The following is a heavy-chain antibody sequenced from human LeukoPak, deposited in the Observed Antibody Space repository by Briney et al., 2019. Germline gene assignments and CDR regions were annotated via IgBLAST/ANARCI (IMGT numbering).Heavy chain of an antibody. V-gene: IGHV4-39*01. J-gene: IGHJ4*02. CDR3: ASPGDYYDSSGYFDY. D-gene: IGHD3-22*01. CDR2: IYYSGST. Sequence: SETLSLTCTVSGGSISSSSYYWGWIRQPPGKGLEWIGSIYYSGSTYYNPSLKSRVTISVDTSKNQFSLKLSSVTAADTAVYYCASPGDYYDSSGYFDYWGQGTLVTVSS. CDR1: GGSISSSSYY.